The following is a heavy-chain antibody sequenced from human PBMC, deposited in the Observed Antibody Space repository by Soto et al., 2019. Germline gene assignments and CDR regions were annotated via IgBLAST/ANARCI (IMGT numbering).Heavy chain of an antibody. CDR1: GGSVSSSNYY. J-gene: IGHJ5*02. CDR2: IYYSGST. Sequence: SETLSLTCSVSGGSVSSSNYYWMWIRQPPGKGLEWIAYIYYSGSTTYNPSLKSRVAISQDASKNQFSLKLSSVTAADTAIYYCARANSDSFWFDPWGQGTLVTVS. D-gene: IGHD6-6*01. V-gene: IGHV4-61*01. CDR3: ARANSDSFWFDP.